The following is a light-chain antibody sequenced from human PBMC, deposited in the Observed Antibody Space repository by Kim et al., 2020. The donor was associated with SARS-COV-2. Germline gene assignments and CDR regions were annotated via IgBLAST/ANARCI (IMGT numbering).Light chain of an antibody. CDR1: QSISSW. Sequence: DIQMTQSPSTLSASVGDRVTITCRASQSISSWLAWYQQKPGKAPKLLIYKASSLESGVPSRFSGSGSGTEFTLTISSLQPDDFATYYCQQYNSYQYSVGQGTKLEI. V-gene: IGKV1-5*03. CDR3: QQYNSYQYS. J-gene: IGKJ2*03. CDR2: KAS.